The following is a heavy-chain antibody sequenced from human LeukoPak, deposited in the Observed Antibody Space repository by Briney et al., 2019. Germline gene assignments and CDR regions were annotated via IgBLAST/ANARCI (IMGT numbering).Heavy chain of an antibody. D-gene: IGHD4-23*01. Sequence: SETLSLTCTVSGGSLSSSSCYWGWIRQPPGKGLEWIGSIYYSGTTYYNPSLKRRVTISVDTSKNQFSLKLSSVTATDTAVYYCARLGGGNSAYSYAFDIWGQGTMVTVSS. CDR3: ARLGGGNSAYSYAFDI. CDR1: GGSLSSSSCY. CDR2: IYYSGTT. V-gene: IGHV4-39*01. J-gene: IGHJ3*02.